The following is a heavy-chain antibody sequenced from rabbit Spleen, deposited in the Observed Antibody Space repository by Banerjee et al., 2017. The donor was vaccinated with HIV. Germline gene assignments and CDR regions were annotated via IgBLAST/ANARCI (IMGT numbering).Heavy chain of an antibody. CDR3: AREASSGWGVVSFYFNL. J-gene: IGHJ4*01. CDR2: IYAGSSDST. V-gene: IGHV1S40*01. D-gene: IGHD4-1*01. CDR1: GFSFNSGYD. Sequence: QSLEESGGGLVQPEGSLTLTCTASGFSFNSGYDMCWVRQAPGKGLECIACIYAGSSDSTYYANWAKGRFTISKASSTTVTLQMTSLTVADTATYFCAREASSGWGVVSFYFNLWGQGTLVTVS.